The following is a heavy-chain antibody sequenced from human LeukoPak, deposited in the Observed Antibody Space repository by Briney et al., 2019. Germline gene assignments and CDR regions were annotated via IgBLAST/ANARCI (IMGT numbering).Heavy chain of an antibody. D-gene: IGHD5-12*01. CDR1: GGSISSYY. CDR3: ARGEWLRFYYYYMDV. J-gene: IGHJ6*03. CDR2: IYYSGST. Sequence: SETLSPTCTVSGGSISSYYWSWIRQPPGKGLEWIGYIYYSGSTNYNPSLKSRVTISVDTSKNQFSLKLSSVTAADTAVYYCARGEWLRFYYYYMDVWGKGTTVTVSS. V-gene: IGHV4-59*01.